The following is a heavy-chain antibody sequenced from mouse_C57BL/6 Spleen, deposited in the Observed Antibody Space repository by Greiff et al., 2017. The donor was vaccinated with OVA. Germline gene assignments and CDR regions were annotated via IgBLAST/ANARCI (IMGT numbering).Heavy chain of an antibody. Sequence: EVQLQQSGAELVRPGASVKLSCTASGFNIKDYYMHWVKQRPEQGLEWIGRIDPEDGDTEYAPKFQGKATMTADTSSNTAYLQLSSRTSEDTAVYYCTIIYDGYYGAMDYWGQGTSVTVSS. J-gene: IGHJ4*01. D-gene: IGHD2-3*01. CDR1: GFNIKDYY. CDR3: TIIYDGYYGAMDY. CDR2: IDPEDGDT. V-gene: IGHV14-1*01.